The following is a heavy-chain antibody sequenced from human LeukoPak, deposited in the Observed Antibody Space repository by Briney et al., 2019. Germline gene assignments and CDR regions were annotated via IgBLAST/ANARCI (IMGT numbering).Heavy chain of an antibody. CDR1: GFTFDDYA. V-gene: IGHV3-9*01. J-gene: IGHJ6*02. CDR2: ISWNSGKI. Sequence: GRSLRLSCAASGFTFDDYAMHWVRQAPGKGLEWVSGISWNSGKIGYADSVKGRFTISRDNAKNSLYLQINSLRAEDTALYYCAKSLAARGDYYYGMDVWGQGTTVTVSS. CDR3: AKSLAARGDYYYGMDV. D-gene: IGHD3-10*01.